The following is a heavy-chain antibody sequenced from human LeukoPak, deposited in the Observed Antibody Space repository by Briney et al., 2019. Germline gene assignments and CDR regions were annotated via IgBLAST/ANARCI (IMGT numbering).Heavy chain of an antibody. CDR2: ISADDGNT. D-gene: IGHD2-2*01. CDR3: AKDGEGQLPTGYYDYMDV. V-gene: IGHV1-18*01. Sequence: ASVKVSCKTSGYTFTNYGINWVRQAPGQGLEWMGRISADDGNTNYAQNLQGRLTMTTDTSMSTAYMELRSLRSDDTAVYYCAKDGEGQLPTGYYDYMDVWGKGTTVTVSS. CDR1: GYTFTNYG. J-gene: IGHJ6*03.